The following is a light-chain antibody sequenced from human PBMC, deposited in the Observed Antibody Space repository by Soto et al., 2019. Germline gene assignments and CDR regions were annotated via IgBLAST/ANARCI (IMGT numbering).Light chain of an antibody. CDR1: QSVSSK. CDR3: QQYNNWPPAWT. J-gene: IGKJ1*01. Sequence: DIVLTQSPGTLSLSPGERATLSCRPSQSVSSKLAWYQQKPGQSPRLLIYGASTRATGIPARFSGSGSGTQFTLTISSLQSEDFAVYYCQQYNNWPPAWTFGQGTKVDIK. CDR2: GAS. V-gene: IGKV3-15*01.